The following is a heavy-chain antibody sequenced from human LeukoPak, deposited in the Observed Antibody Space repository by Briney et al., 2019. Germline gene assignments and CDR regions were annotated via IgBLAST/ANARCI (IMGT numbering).Heavy chain of an antibody. CDR2: ISPTGSTT. J-gene: IGHJ4*02. CDR1: GFSFSGHW. V-gene: IGHV3-74*01. D-gene: IGHD4-23*01. CDR3: ARGRPHGNDY. Sequence: GGSLRLSCAASGFSFSGHWMHWARQLPGKGLVWVSRISPTGSTTSYADSVKGRFTISRDNAKNSLYLQTNSLRAEDTAVYYCARGRPHGNDYWGQGTLVTVSS.